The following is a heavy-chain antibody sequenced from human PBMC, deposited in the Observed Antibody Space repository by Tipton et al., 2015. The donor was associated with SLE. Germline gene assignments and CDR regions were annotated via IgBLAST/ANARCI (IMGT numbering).Heavy chain of an antibody. CDR3: ARDLYYYDSSGYRYWYFDL. J-gene: IGHJ2*01. Sequence: TLSLTCTVSGGSISSYYWSWIRQPAGKGLEWIGRIYTSGSTNYNPSLKSRVTISVDTSKNQFSLKLSSVTAADTAVYYCARDLYYYDSSGYRYWYFDLWGRGTLVTVSS. CDR1: GGSISSYY. V-gene: IGHV4-4*07. CDR2: IYTSGST. D-gene: IGHD3-22*01.